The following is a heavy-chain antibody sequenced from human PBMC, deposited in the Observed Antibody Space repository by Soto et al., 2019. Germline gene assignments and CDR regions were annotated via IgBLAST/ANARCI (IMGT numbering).Heavy chain of an antibody. CDR1: GYTFTGYY. D-gene: IGHD3-22*01. J-gene: IGHJ4*02. CDR3: ARVSYYYDSSGKNYFDY. Sequence: GASVKVSCKASGYTFTGYYMHWVRQAPGQGLEWMGWINPNSGGTNYAQKFQGRVTMTRDTSISTAYMELSRLRSDDTAVYYCARVSYYYDSSGKNYFDYWGQGTLGTVSS. CDR2: INPNSGGT. V-gene: IGHV1-2*02.